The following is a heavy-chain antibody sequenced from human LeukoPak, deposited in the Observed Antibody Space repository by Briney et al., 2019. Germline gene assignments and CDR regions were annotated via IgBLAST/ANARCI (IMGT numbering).Heavy chain of an antibody. J-gene: IGHJ4*02. CDR3: ARGENSYSSSWYNY. Sequence: PGGSLRLSCAASGFTFSSYAMNWVRQAPGKGLEWVSAISGSGGSTYYADSVKGRFTISRDNSKNTLYLQMNSLRVEDTAVYYCARGENSYSSSWYNYWGQGTLVTVSS. CDR1: GFTFSSYA. CDR2: ISGSGGST. D-gene: IGHD6-13*01. V-gene: IGHV3-23*01.